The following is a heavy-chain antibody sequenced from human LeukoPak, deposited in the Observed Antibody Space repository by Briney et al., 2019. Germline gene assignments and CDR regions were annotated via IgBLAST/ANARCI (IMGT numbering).Heavy chain of an antibody. CDR2: ISYDGSNK. CDR3: AREEGIVVVPAAMDY. D-gene: IGHD2-2*01. CDR1: GGTFSSYA. Sequence: SCKASGGTFSSYAMHWVRQAPGKGLEWVAVISYDGSNKYYADSVKGRFTISSDNSKNTLYLQMNSLRAEDTAVYYCAREEGIVVVPAAMDYWGQGTLVTVSS. V-gene: IGHV3-30*04. J-gene: IGHJ4*02.